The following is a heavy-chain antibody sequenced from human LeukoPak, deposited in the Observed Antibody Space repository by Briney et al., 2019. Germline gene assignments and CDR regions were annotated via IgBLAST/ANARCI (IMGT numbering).Heavy chain of an antibody. V-gene: IGHV4-59*01. CDR2: IFYSGVT. D-gene: IGHD5-18*01. CDR1: GGSMINYY. J-gene: IGHJ4*02. CDR3: ARLGSQLWRYFDC. Sequence: SETLSLTCTMSGGSMINYYLGWIRQTPGKGLESLGYIFYSGVTDYNPSLKSRLTISIDTSKSQFSLNLNSVTAADTAVYYCARLGSQLWRYFDCWGQGTLVTVSS.